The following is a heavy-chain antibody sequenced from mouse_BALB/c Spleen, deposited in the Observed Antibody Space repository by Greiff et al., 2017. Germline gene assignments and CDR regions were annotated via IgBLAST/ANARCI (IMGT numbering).Heavy chain of an antibody. CDR3: ARSSYYGIHGGYFDV. CDR2: ISSGGGNT. V-gene: IGHV5-9*03. J-gene: IGHJ1*01. D-gene: IGHD2-10*01. CDR1: GFTFSSYT. Sequence: DVMLVESGGGLVKPGGSLKLSCAASGFTFSSYTMSWVRQTPEKRLEWVATISSGGGNTYYPDSVKGRFTISRDNAKNNLYLQMSSLRSEDTALYYCARSSYYGIHGGYFDVWGAGTTVTVSS.